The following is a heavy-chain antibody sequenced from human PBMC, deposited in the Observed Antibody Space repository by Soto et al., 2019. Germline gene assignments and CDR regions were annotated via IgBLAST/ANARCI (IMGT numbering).Heavy chain of an antibody. J-gene: IGHJ6*03. CDR1: GGSFSGYY. D-gene: IGHD3-9*01. V-gene: IGHV4-34*01. CDR2: INHSGST. CDR3: ARSTTLPTQLPLTNTDDILTGYYLYMDV. Sequence: SETLSLTCAVYGGSFSGYYWSWIRQPPGKGLEWIGEINHSGSTNYNPSLKSRVTISVDTSKNQFSLKLSSVTAADTAVYYCARSTTLPTQLPLTNTDDILTGYYLYMDVWGKGTTVTVSS.